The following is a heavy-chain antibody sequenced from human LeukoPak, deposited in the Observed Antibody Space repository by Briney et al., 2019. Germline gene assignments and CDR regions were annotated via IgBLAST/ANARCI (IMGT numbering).Heavy chain of an antibody. CDR3: AKFIFPTNDSKGSLDY. J-gene: IGHJ4*02. CDR1: GFTFSIYA. CDR2: ISGGGGST. D-gene: IGHD3-22*01. Sequence: GGSLRLSCAASGFTFSIYAMSWVRQAPGKGLEWVSAISGGGGSTYYADSVKGRFSISRDNSKNTLYLQMNILRADDTAVYYCAKFIFPTNDSKGSLDYWGQGTLVTVSS. V-gene: IGHV3-23*01.